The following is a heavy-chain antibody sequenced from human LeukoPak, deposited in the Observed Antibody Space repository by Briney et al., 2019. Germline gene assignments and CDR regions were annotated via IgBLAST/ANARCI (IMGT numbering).Heavy chain of an antibody. J-gene: IGHJ6*01. V-gene: IGHV3-23*01. Sequence: GGSLRLSCAASGFTFSGFAMSWVRRTRGKGLEWVSGISGSGDNTLYADSVKGRFTISRDNSKNTLYLEMNSLRAEDTAIYYCAKMKGHPLPKYYMDVWGQGTTVTVSS. CDR3: AKMKGHPLPKYYMDV. CDR2: ISGSGDNT. D-gene: IGHD1-26*01. CDR1: GFTFSGFA.